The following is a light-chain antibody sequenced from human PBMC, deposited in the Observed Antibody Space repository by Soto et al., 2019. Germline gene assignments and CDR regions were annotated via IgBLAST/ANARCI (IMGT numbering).Light chain of an antibody. CDR3: ETWDSSLSAVV. CDR1: SSNIGNNY. CDR2: DNN. V-gene: IGLV1-51*01. J-gene: IGLJ2*01. Sequence: QSVLTQPPSVSAAPGQTVAISCSGSSSNIGNNYVSWYQHLPGTAPKLLIYDNNNRPSGIPDRFSGSKSGTSATLGITGLQTGDEADYYCETWDSSLSAVVFGGGTKLTVL.